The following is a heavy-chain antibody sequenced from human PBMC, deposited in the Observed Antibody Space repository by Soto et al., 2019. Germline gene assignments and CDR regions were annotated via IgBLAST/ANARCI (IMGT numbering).Heavy chain of an antibody. CDR1: GGSISSSNW. Sequence: SETLSVTCAVSGGSISSSNWWSWVRQPPGKGLEWIGEIYHSGSTNYNPSLKSRVTISVDKSKNQFSLKLSSVTAADTAVYYCERVRGGIRPTLLQNYSDYWFPGTLVSVAS. V-gene: IGHV4-4*02. J-gene: IGHJ4*02. CDR2: IYHSGST. CDR3: ERVRGGIRPTLLQNYSDY. D-gene: IGHD1-26*01.